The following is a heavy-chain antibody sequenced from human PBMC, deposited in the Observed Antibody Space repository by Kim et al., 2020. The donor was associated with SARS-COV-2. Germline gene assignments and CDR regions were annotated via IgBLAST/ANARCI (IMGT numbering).Heavy chain of an antibody. CDR1: GFTFSSYA. V-gene: IGHV3-30-3*01. J-gene: IGHJ4*02. CDR2: ISYDGSNK. Sequence: GGSLRLSCAASGFTFSSYAMHWVRQAPGKGLEWVAVISYDGSNKYYADSVKGRFTISRDNSKNTLYLQMNSLRAEDTAVYYCARSAWLDIVVSVEETGVDYWGQGTLVTVSS. D-gene: IGHD2-15*01. CDR3: ARSAWLDIVVSVEETGVDY.